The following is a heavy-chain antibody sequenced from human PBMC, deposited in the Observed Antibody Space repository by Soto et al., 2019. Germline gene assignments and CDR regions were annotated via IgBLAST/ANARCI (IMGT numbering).Heavy chain of an antibody. CDR3: AADDGSGSYSFYYYGMDV. D-gene: IGHD3-10*01. J-gene: IGHJ6*02. CDR1: GFTFTSSA. CDR2: IVVGSGNT. Sequence: VASVKVSCKASGFTFTSSAVQWVRQARGQRLEWIGWIVVGSGNTNYAQKFQERVTITRDMSTSTAYMELSSLRSEDTAVYYCAADDGSGSYSFYYYGMDVWGQGTTVTVSS. V-gene: IGHV1-58*01.